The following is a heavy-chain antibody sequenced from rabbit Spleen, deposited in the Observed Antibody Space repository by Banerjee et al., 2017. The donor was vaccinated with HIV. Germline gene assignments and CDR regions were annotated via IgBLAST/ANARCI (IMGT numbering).Heavy chain of an antibody. V-gene: IGHV1S45*01. J-gene: IGHJ4*01. CDR2: IYTGRSGST. CDR1: GFSCYYKCV. Sequence: QEQLVESGGGLVKPEGSLTLTCTASGFSCYYKCVMCWVRQAPGKGLEWIACIYTGRSGSTYYASWAKGRVTISTTSSTTVTLQMTSLTAADTATYFCARVDSYWYYFNLWGQGTLVTVS. D-gene: IGHD6-1*01. CDR3: ARVDSYWYYFNL.